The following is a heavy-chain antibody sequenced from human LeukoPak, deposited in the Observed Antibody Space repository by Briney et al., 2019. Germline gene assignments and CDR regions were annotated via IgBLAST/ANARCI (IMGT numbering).Heavy chain of an antibody. CDR1: GYTFTGYY. Sequence: ASVKVSCKASGYTFTGYYMHWVRQAPGQGLEWMGWINPNSGGTNYAQKFQGWVTMTRDTSISTAYMELSRLRSDDTAVYYCARGKIVVVRGVPRLGDFDYWGQGTLVADSS. D-gene: IGHD3-10*01. J-gene: IGHJ4*02. CDR2: INPNSGGT. V-gene: IGHV1-2*04. CDR3: ARGKIVVVRGVPRLGDFDY.